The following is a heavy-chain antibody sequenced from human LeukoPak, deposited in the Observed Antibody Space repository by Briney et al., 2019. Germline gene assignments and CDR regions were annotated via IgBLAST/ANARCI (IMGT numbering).Heavy chain of an antibody. Sequence: GGSLRLSCAASGFTFDDYAMHWVRQAPGKGLEWVSGISWSSGSIGYADSVKGRFTISRDNSKNSMYLQMNSLRAEDTALYYCVKDIHPRREGYGYYFDYWGQGTLVTVSS. D-gene: IGHD5-24*01. CDR3: VKDIHPRREGYGYYFDY. J-gene: IGHJ4*02. CDR1: GFTFDDYA. V-gene: IGHV3-9*01. CDR2: ISWSSGSI.